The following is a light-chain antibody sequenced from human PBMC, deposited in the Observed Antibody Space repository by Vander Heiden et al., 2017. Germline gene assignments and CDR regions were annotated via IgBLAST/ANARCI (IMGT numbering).Light chain of an antibody. V-gene: IGLV1-44*01. CDR2: SNN. CDR1: SSNLRSNT. Sequence: QSVLPQPPSPSATPGQSVTISCSGRSSNLRSNTVNRYQSLPGTAPKLLIYSNNQRPSGVPDRFSGSKSGTSASLAISGLQSEDEADYYWAAWDDSLNGRVFGGGTKLTVL. CDR3: AAWDDSLNGRV. J-gene: IGLJ3*02.